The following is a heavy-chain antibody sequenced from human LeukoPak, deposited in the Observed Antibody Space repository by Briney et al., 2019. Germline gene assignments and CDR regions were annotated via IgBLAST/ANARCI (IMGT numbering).Heavy chain of an antibody. V-gene: IGHV4-39*02. J-gene: IGHJ3*02. CDR3: ARRYSRGPNCYDSSGYYPRRAFDI. Sequence: PSETLSLTCTVSGGSLSSSSYYWGWIRQPPGKGLEWLGCIYYSGSTYSNPSLKSRVTISVDTSKNHFSLKLSSVTAADTAVYYCARRYSRGPNCYDSSGYYPRRAFDIWGQGTMVTVSS. CDR1: GGSLSSSSYY. CDR2: IYYSGST. D-gene: IGHD3-22*01.